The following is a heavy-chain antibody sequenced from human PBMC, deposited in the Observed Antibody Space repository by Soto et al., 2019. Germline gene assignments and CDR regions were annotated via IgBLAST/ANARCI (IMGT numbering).Heavy chain of an antibody. J-gene: IGHJ5*02. D-gene: IGHD3-10*01. CDR3: AKIRGGVYTT. CDR2: INPLLGST. CDR1: GGIFNSYG. Sequence: QVNLVQSGAEVKKPGSSVKVSCNPSGGIFNSYGISWVRQGPGQGLQWMGGINPLLGSTNYAEKFQGRLTITADDSRWTVYMELNNLRPEDTATYFCAKIRGGVYTTWGQGTLVTVSS. V-gene: IGHV1-69*11.